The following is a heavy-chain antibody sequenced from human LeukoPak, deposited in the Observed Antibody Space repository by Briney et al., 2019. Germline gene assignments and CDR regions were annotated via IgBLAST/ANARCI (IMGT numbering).Heavy chain of an antibody. CDR3: ARYDILTGYTIDY. Sequence: GGSLRLSCAASGFTFSSYSMNWVRQAPGKGLEWVSSISSSSSYIYYADSVKGRFTISRDNAKNSLYLQMNSLRAEDTAVYYCARYDILTGYTIDYWGQGTLVTVSS. CDR2: ISSSSSYI. J-gene: IGHJ4*02. CDR1: GFTFSSYS. D-gene: IGHD3-9*01. V-gene: IGHV3-21*01.